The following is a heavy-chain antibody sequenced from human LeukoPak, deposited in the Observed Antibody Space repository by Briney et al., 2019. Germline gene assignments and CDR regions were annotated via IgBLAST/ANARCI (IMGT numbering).Heavy chain of an antibody. Sequence: GGSLRLSCAASGFTFSSYGMHWVRQAPGKGLEWVAVISYDGSNKYYADSVKGQFTISRDNSKNTLYLQMNSLRAEDTAVYYCAKSGIGGLRGGYFDYWGQGTLVTVSS. CDR1: GFTFSSYG. J-gene: IGHJ4*02. CDR3: AKSGIGGLRGGYFDY. D-gene: IGHD4-17*01. V-gene: IGHV3-30*18. CDR2: ISYDGSNK.